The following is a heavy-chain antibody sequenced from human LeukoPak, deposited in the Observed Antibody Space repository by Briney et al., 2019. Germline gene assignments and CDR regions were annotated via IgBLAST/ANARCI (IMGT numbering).Heavy chain of an antibody. V-gene: IGHV4-4*09. CDR1: GGSISSYY. Sequence: SETLSLTCTVSGGSISSYYWSWIRQPPGKGLEWIEYIYTSGSTNYNPSLKSRVTISVDTSKNQFSLKLSSVTAADTAVYYCAGGVRGVIFDYWGQGTLATVSS. D-gene: IGHD3-10*01. J-gene: IGHJ4*02. CDR3: AGGVRGVIFDY. CDR2: IYTSGST.